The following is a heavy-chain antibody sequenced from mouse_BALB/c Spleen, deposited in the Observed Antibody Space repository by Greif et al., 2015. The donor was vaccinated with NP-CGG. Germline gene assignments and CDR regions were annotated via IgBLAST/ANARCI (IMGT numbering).Heavy chain of an antibody. CDR3: ARDSRFAY. V-gene: IGHV1-31*01. D-gene: IGHD2-5*01. Sequence: VQLKESGPELMKPGASVKISCKASGYSFTSYYMHWVKQSHGKSLEWIGYIDPFNGGTSYNQKFKGKATLTVDKSPSTAYMHLSSLTSEDSAVYYCARDSRFAYWGQGTLVTVSA. CDR2: IDPFNGGT. J-gene: IGHJ3*01. CDR1: GYSFTSYY.